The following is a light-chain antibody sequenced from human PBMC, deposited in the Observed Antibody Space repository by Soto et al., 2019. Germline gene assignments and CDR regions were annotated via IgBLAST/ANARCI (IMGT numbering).Light chain of an antibody. CDR2: GAS. Sequence: ETLMTQSQDTLSVSPGERTTLSCSASQSVNNNLAWYQQKLGQAPRVLIYGASTRATGIPARFTGSGSGTEFILTITSLQSEDSAVYYCQEYNTWPWTFCQGTKVDIK. J-gene: IGKJ1*01. V-gene: IGKV3-15*01. CDR1: QSVNNN. CDR3: QEYNTWPWT.